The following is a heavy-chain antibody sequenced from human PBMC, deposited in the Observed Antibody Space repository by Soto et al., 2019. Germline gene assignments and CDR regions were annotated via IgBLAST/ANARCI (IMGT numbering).Heavy chain of an antibody. CDR2: IYYSGST. Sequence: QVQLQESGPGLVKPSQTLSLTCTVSGGSISSGGYFWNWIRQHPGKGLEWIGYIYYSGSTYYNPALKTRVTISLDTSKTPFSLKMISVTAEDTAVYYCAREPSIWGQVTLVTVSS. CDR3: AREPSI. CDR1: GGSISSGGYF. J-gene: IGHJ4*02. V-gene: IGHV4-31*03.